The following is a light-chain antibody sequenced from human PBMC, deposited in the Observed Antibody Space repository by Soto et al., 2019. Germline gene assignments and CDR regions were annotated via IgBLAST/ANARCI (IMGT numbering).Light chain of an antibody. CDR2: GAS. V-gene: IGKV3-20*01. CDR1: QSVSSSY. CDR3: QQYGSSPYT. J-gene: IGKJ2*01. Sequence: EIVLTQSPGTLSLSPGERATLSCRASQSVSSSYSAWYQQKPGQAPRLLIYGASSRATGIPDRFSGSGSGIDFTLTISRLEPEDFAVYYCQQYGSSPYTFGQGTKLEIK.